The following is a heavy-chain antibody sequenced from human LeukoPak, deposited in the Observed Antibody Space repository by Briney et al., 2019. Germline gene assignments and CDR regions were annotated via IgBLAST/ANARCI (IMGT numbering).Heavy chain of an antibody. J-gene: IGHJ4*02. V-gene: IGHV4-39*01. CDR1: GGSLSNTDYY. D-gene: IGHD3-22*01. CDR3: AMYSSAYSYDLHY. CDR2: IYYSGST. Sequence: SETLSLTCTVSGGSLSNTDYYWGWIRQPPGKGLEWIGSIYYSGSTYYNPSLKSRVTIFLDTSKSQFSLKLSSVTVADTAVYYRAMYSSAYSYDLHYWGQGTLVTVSS.